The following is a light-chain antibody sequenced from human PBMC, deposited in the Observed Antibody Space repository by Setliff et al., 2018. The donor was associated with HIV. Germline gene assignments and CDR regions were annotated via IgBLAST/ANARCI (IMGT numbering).Light chain of an antibody. CDR3: RSYAGSSTYV. Sequence: QSVLTQPRSVSESPGQSVTISCTGTSSDVGGHDSVSWYQQHAGEAPKVLIFDVTQRPSGVPHRFSGSKSGNTASLTISGLQAEDEADYYCRSYAGSSTYVFGTGTKVTVL. J-gene: IGLJ1*01. CDR2: DVT. V-gene: IGLV2-11*01. CDR1: SSDVGGHDS.